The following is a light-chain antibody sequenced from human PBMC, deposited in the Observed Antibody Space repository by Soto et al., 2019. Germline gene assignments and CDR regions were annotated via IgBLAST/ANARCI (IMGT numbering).Light chain of an antibody. CDR1: SSDVGNYKL. Sequence: QSALTQPASMSGSPGQSITISCTGTSSDVGNYKLVSWYQQRPDKAPKLIIYEVSKRPSGVSNHFYGSKSGNTASLTISGLQADDEADYYCCSFAGTSTLGYVFGTGTKLTVL. CDR3: CSFAGTSTLGYV. V-gene: IGLV2-23*02. CDR2: EVS. J-gene: IGLJ1*01.